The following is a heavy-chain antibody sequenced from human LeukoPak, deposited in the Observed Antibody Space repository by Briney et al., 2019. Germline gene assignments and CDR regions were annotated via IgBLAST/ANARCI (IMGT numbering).Heavy chain of an antibody. CDR3: ARGELYSGYDEYYYYYYMDV. J-gene: IGHJ6*03. D-gene: IGHD5-12*01. CDR1: GGTFSSYA. V-gene: IGHV1-69*05. CDR2: IIPIFGTA. Sequence: SVKVSCKASGGTFSSYAISWVRQAPGQGLEWMGGIIPIFGTANYAQKFQGRVTITTDESTGTAYMELSSLRSEDTAVYYCARGELYSGYDEYYYYYYMDVWGKGTTVTVSS.